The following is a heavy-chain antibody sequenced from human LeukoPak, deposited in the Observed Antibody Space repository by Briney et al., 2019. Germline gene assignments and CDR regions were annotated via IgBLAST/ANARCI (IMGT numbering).Heavy chain of an antibody. J-gene: IGHJ4*02. CDR2: IIPIFGTA. CDR3: GGGMGLELDY. CDR1: EATFSSYA. D-gene: IGHD1-7*01. V-gene: IGHV1-69*06. Sequence: GASVKVSCKASEATFSSYAISWGGKAPGQGLEWMGGIIPIFGTANYAQKFQGRVTITADKSTSTAYMELSSLRSEDTAVYYCGGGMGLELDYWGQGTLVTVSS.